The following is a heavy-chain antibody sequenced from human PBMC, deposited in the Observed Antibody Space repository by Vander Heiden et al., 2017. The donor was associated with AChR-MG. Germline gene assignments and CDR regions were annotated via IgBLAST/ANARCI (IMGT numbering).Heavy chain of an antibody. D-gene: IGHD3-3*01. CDR3: ARITIFGVVSPRGWFDP. Sequence: QVQLQESGPGLVKPSETLSLTCTVSGGSISSYYWSWIRQPPGKGLEWIGYIYYSGSTNYNPSLKSRVTISVDTSKNQFSLKLSSVTAADTAVYYCARITIFGVVSPRGWFDPWGQGTLVTVSS. CDR2: IYYSGST. CDR1: GGSISSYY. V-gene: IGHV4-59*01. J-gene: IGHJ5*02.